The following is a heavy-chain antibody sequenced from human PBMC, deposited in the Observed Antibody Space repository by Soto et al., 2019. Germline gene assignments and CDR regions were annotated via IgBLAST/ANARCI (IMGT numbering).Heavy chain of an antibody. CDR3: ARASHGEIDY. CDR1: GFTFSSYG. D-gene: IGHD4-17*01. V-gene: IGHV3-33*01. CDR2: IWYDGSNK. Sequence: QVQLVESGGGVVQPGRSLRLSCAASGFTFSSYGMHWVRQAPGKGLEWVAVIWYDGSNKYYADSVKGRFTISRDNSKNALYLQMNSLRAEDTAVYYCARASHGEIDYWGQGTLVTVSS. J-gene: IGHJ4*02.